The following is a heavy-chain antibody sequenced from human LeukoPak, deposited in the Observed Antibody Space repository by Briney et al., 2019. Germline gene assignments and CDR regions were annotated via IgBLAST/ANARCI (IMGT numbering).Heavy chain of an antibody. Sequence: GGSLRLSCAASGXTFTTYWMSWVRQAPGKGLEWVANINQDGSVKYFVDSVKGRFTISRDNAQNSLFLQMNSLRAEDTAVYYCARWGGGFDYWGQGTLVTVSS. CDR1: GXTFTTYW. CDR3: ARWGGGFDY. J-gene: IGHJ4*02. CDR2: INQDGSVK. V-gene: IGHV3-7*04. D-gene: IGHD3-16*01.